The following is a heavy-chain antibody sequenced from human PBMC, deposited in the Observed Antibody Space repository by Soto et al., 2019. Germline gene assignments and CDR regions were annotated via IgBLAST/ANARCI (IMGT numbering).Heavy chain of an antibody. D-gene: IGHD3-22*01. V-gene: IGHV3-30*18. CDR1: GFTFSSYG. Sequence: QVQLVESGGGVVQPGRSLRLSCAASGFTFSSYGMHWVRQAPGKGLEWVAVISYDGSNKYYADSVKCRFTISRDNSKNTLYLQMNSLRAEDTAVYYCAKELEDDSSGYSFPVGFDYWGQGTLVTVSS. CDR3: AKELEDDSSGYSFPVGFDY. J-gene: IGHJ4*02. CDR2: ISYDGSNK.